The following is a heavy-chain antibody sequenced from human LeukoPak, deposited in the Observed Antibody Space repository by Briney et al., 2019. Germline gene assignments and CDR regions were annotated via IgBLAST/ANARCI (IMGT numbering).Heavy chain of an antibody. CDR1: VGTFSSYA. D-gene: IGHD2-2*01. CDR2: IIPIFGTA. Sequence: SVKVSCKPSVGTFSSYAISWVRQAPGQGLEWMGGIIPIFGTANYAQKFQGRVTITTDESTSTAYMELSSLRSEDTAVYYCASGSYCSSTSCSDAFDIWGQGTMVTVSS. CDR3: ASGSYCSSTSCSDAFDI. J-gene: IGHJ3*02. V-gene: IGHV1-69*05.